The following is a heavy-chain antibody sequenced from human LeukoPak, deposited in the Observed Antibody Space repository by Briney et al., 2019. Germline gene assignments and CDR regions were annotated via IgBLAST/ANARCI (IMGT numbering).Heavy chain of an antibody. D-gene: IGHD6-19*01. CDR1: GFTFSSYD. J-gene: IGHJ1*01. Sequence: GRSLRLSCAASGFTFSSYDMHWVRQAPGKGLEWVAAISDDGSNKYYADSVKGRFTISRDKSKNTLYVQMNSLRAEDTAVYYCAKGQLISDWSFQNWGQGILVTVSS. CDR3: AKGQLISDWSFQN. CDR2: ISDDGSNK. V-gene: IGHV3-30*18.